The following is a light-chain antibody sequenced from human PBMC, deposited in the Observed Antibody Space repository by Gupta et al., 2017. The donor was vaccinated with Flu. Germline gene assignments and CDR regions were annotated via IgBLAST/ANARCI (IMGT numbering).Light chain of an antibody. CDR3: VLYRGSGMCV. V-gene: IGLV8-61*01. Sequence: VVTPEPSFLWSPSGTVTLTCGLSYGSVSTSYYPSWYQQTPGQAPSTLIYRNNQRSSGVPDRFSGSMLGNKAALTITGAQVDDESDYYCVLYRGSGMCVFGGGTKLTVL. CDR2: RNN. J-gene: IGLJ3*02. CDR1: YGSVSTSYY.